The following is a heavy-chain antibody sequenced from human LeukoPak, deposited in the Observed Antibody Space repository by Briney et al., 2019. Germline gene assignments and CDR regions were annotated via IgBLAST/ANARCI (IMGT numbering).Heavy chain of an antibody. CDR3: ATINCSSTSCYSFSAFDI. D-gene: IGHD2-2*02. Sequence: ASVKVSCKASGYTFTSYYMHWVRQAPGKGLEWMGGFDPEDGETIYAQKFQGRVTMTEDTSTDTAYMELSSLRSEDTAVYYCATINCSSTSCYSFSAFDIWGQGTMVTVSS. V-gene: IGHV1-24*01. J-gene: IGHJ3*02. CDR1: GYTFTSYY. CDR2: FDPEDGET.